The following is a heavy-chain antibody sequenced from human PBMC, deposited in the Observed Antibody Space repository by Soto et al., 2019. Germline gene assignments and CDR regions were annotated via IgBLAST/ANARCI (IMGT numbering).Heavy chain of an antibody. CDR1: GFTFDDYA. CDR3: ARDYRDAFDI. Sequence: GGSLRLSCAASGFTFDDYAMHWVRQAPGKGLEWVSGISWNSGSIGYADSVKGRFTISRDNAKNSLYLQMNSLRAEDTALYYCARDYRDAFDIWGQGTMVTVSS. J-gene: IGHJ3*02. V-gene: IGHV3-9*01. CDR2: ISWNSGSI.